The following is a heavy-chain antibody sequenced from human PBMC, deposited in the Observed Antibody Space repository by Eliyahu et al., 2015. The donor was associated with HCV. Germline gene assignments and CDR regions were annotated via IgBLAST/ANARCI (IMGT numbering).Heavy chain of an antibody. D-gene: IGHD6-19*01. J-gene: IGHJ5*02. CDR2: IHYXGSP. V-gene: IGHV4-59*01. Sequence: QVQLQESGPGLVKPSETLSLTCTVSGGSITXXYGSWXRQPPGKGLXWIGYIHYXGSPNYNPSLKSRVTISIDTSKNQFSLNLTSVTAADTAMYYCASGGGGIAVTGTGGWFDPWGQGTLVTVSS. CDR3: ASGGGGIAVTGTGGWFDP. CDR1: GGSITXXY.